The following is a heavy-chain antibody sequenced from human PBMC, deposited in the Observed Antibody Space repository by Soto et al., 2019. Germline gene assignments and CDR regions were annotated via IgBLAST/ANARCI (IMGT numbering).Heavy chain of an antibody. CDR2: ISGASGTI. Sequence: GGSLRLSCAASGFTFSTYSMNWVRQAPGKGLEWLSYISGASGTIYYADSMQGRFTISRDNAKNSLYLQMNSLRAEDTAFYYCVRGASLNFDYWGQGTLVTVSS. D-gene: IGHD1-26*01. V-gene: IGHV3-48*04. J-gene: IGHJ4*02. CDR1: GFTFSTYS. CDR3: VRGASLNFDY.